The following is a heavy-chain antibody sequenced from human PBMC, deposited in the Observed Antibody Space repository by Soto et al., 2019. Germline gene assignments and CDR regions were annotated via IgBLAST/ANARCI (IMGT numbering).Heavy chain of an antibody. V-gene: IGHV3-30*18. D-gene: IGHD1-20*01. Sequence: QVQLVESGGGVVQPGRSLRLSCAASGFTFSSYGMHWVRQAPGKGLEWVAVISYDGSNKYYADSVKGRFTISRDNSKNTLYLQMHSLRAEDTAVYYCAKVAVTGTTRDYGMDVWGQGTTVTVSS. CDR1: GFTFSSYG. CDR2: ISYDGSNK. CDR3: AKVAVTGTTRDYGMDV. J-gene: IGHJ6*02.